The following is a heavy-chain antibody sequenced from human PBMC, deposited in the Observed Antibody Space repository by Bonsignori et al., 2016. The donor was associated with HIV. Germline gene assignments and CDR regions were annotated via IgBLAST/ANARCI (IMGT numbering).Heavy chain of an antibody. CDR3: ARAFDLSGYLAFDH. D-gene: IGHD3-22*01. J-gene: IGHJ4*02. CDR2: INNDGTGT. Sequence: WIRQPPGKGLEWVSSINNDGTGTYYGESVLGRFTISRDTSDNTVYLQMNRLRVEDTAVYYCARAFDLSGYLAFDHWGQGNPGSPSPQ. V-gene: IGHV3-23*01.